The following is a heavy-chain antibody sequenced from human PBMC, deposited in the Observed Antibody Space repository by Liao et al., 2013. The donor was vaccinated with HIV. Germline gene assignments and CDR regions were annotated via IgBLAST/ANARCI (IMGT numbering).Heavy chain of an antibody. CDR2: INHSGST. D-gene: IGHD3-9*01. V-gene: IGHV4-59*12. CDR1: GGSISSYY. CDR3: ARDAYFDWDNWFDP. J-gene: IGHJ5*02. Sequence: QVQLQESGPRLVKPSETLSLTCTVSGGSISSYYWSWIRQPAGKGLEWIGEINHSGSTNYNPSLKSRVTISLDTSKNQFSLKLSSVTAADTAVYYCARDAYFDWDNWFDPWGQGTLVTVSS.